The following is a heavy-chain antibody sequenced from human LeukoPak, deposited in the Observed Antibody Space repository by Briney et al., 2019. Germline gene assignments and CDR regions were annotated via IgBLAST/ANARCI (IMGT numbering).Heavy chain of an antibody. CDR2: INPNSGGT. CDR1: GYTFTGYY. Sequence: ASVKLSFKASGYTFTGYYMHWVRQAPGQGLEWMGWINPNSGGTNYAQRFQGRVTMTRDTSISTAYMELSGLRSDDTAVYYCARDASPFDYWGQGTLVTVSS. V-gene: IGHV1-2*02. CDR3: ARDASPFDY. J-gene: IGHJ4*02.